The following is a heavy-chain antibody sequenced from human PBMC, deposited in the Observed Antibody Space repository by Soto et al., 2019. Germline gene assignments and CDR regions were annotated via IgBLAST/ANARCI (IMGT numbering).Heavy chain of an antibody. CDR2: ISWNSGSI. J-gene: IGHJ4*02. Sequence: QPGGSLRLSCVASGFTFSTHAMSWVRQVPGKGLEWVSGISWNSGSIGYADSVKGRFTISRDNAKNSLYLQMNSLRAEDTALYYCANDIGGGVDTAMVSVHSDYWGQGTLVTVSS. D-gene: IGHD5-18*01. CDR1: GFTFSTHA. CDR3: ANDIGGGVDTAMVSVHSDY. V-gene: IGHV3-9*01.